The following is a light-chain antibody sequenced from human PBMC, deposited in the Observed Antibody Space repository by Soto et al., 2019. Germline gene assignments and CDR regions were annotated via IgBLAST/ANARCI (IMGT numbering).Light chain of an antibody. CDR3: CSHAGSFTLV. J-gene: IGLJ2*01. Sequence: QSALTQPRSVSGSPGQSVTISCTGTSSDVGGYNYVSWYQKYPGKAPRLMIYDVSKRPSGVPDRFSGSKSGNTASLTISGLQAEDEADYYCCSHAGSFTLVFCGGTKLTVL. CDR2: DVS. V-gene: IGLV2-11*01. CDR1: SSDVGGYNY.